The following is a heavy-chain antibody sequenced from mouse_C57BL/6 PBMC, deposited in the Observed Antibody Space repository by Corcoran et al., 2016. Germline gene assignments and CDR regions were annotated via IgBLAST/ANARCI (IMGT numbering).Heavy chain of an antibody. CDR2: INTYSGVP. V-gene: IGHV9-3*01. CDR1: GYTFTTYG. Sequence: QIQLVQSGPELKKPGETVKISCKASGYTFTTYGMSWVKQAPGKGLKWMGWINTYSGVPTYADDFKGRFAFSLETSASTAYWQINNLKNEDTATYFCARGDSSGYVYYAMDYWGQGTSVTVSS. J-gene: IGHJ4*01. D-gene: IGHD3-2*02. CDR3: ARGDSSGYVYYAMDY.